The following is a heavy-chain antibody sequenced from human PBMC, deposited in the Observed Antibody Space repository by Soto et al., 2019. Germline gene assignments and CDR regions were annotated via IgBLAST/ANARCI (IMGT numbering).Heavy chain of an antibody. V-gene: IGHV4-59*01. CDR1: GGSISSYC. CDR3: AGGSGSYRNCYYYYGMDV. CDR2: ISYSGST. J-gene: IGHJ6*02. Sequence: SETLSLTCTVSGGSISSYCWSWIRQPPGKGLEWIGYISYSGSTNYNPSLKSRVTISVDRSKNQFSLKLSSVTAADTAVYYCAGGSGSYRNCYYYYGMDVWGQGTTVTVSS. D-gene: IGHD3-10*01.